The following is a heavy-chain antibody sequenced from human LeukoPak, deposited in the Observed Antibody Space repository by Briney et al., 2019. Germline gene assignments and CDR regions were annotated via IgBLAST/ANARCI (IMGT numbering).Heavy chain of an antibody. CDR1: GGTFSNYA. Sequence: SVTVSFTASGGTFSNYAISWVRQAPGQGREGMGGIIPIFGTANYAQKFQGRVTITPDESTSTAYMELSSLRSEDTAVYYCAREMANTYHAFDIWGQGTMVTVSS. CDR2: IIPIFGTA. V-gene: IGHV1-69*13. CDR3: AREMANTYHAFDI. D-gene: IGHD5-24*01. J-gene: IGHJ3*02.